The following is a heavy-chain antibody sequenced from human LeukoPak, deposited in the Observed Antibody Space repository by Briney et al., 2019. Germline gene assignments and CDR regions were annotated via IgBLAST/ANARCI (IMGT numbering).Heavy chain of an antibody. V-gene: IGHV3-74*01. J-gene: IGHJ2*01. CDR2: ISSDGSST. Sequence: QPGGSLRLSCAASGFIFNAYWMHWVRQAPGKGLLWVSHISSDGSSTSYADSVKGRFTISRDNAKNTVYLQMNSLRAEDTAVYYCARVGTAVVPVFHWYFDLWGRGTLVTVSS. CDR1: GFIFNAYW. D-gene: IGHD2-2*01. CDR3: ARVGTAVVPVFHWYFDL.